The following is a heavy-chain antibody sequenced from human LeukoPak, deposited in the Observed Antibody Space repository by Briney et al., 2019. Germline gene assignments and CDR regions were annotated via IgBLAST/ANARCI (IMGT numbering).Heavy chain of an antibody. CDR3: AKDERGYTRTIPGFDY. CDR1: GFTFSSYG. V-gene: IGHV3-30*18. Sequence: GGSLRLSCAASGFTFSSYGMHWVRQAPGKGLEWVAVISYDGSNKYYADSVKGRFTISRDNSKNTLYLQMNSLRAEDTAVYYCAKDERGYTRTIPGFDYWGQGTLVTVSS. CDR2: ISYDGSNK. D-gene: IGHD2-2*02. J-gene: IGHJ4*02.